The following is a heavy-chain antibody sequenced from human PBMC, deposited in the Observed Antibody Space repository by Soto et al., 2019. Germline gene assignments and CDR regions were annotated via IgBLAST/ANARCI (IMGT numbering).Heavy chain of an antibody. Sequence: EVQLLESGGGLVQTGGSLRLSCAASGFTFSSYAMSWVRQAPGKGLEWVSAISGSGGSTYYADSVKGRFTISRDNSKNTLYLQMNSLRAEDTAVYYCARIVIVGATTPYFDYWGQGTLVTVSS. CDR2: ISGSGGST. CDR1: GFTFSSYA. V-gene: IGHV3-23*01. J-gene: IGHJ4*02. D-gene: IGHD1-26*01. CDR3: ARIVIVGATTPYFDY.